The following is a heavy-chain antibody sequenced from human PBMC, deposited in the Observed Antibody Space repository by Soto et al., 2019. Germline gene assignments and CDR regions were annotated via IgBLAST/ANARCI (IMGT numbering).Heavy chain of an antibody. CDR1: GYDFTTYW. D-gene: IGHD2-2*01. CDR3: ARVVTDCSSTSCYGGYYGMDV. Sequence: GESLKISCKGFGYDFTTYWIGWVRQMPGRGLEWMGIIYPGDSDTRYSPSFQGQVTISADKSISTAYLQWSSLKASDTAMYYCARVVTDCSSTSCYGGYYGMDVWGQGTTVTVSS. J-gene: IGHJ6*02. V-gene: IGHV5-51*01. CDR2: IYPGDSDT.